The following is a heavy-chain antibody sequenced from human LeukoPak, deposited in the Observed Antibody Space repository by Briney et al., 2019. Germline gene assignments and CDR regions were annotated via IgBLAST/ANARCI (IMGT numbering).Heavy chain of an antibody. Sequence: GASVKVSCKASGYTFTSYAMHWVRQAPGQRLEWMGWINAGNGNTKYSQKFQGRVTITRDTSASTAYMELSSLRSEDTAVYYCARDRDYVWGSYRYPLGYWGQGILVTVSS. V-gene: IGHV1-3*01. J-gene: IGHJ4*02. D-gene: IGHD3-16*02. CDR1: GYTFTSYA. CDR3: ARDRDYVWGSYRYPLGY. CDR2: INAGNGNT.